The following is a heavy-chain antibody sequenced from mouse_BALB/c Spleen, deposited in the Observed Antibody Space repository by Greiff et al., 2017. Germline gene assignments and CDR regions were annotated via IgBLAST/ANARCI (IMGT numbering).Heavy chain of an antibody. V-gene: IGHV2-9*02. D-gene: IGHD1-1*01. Sequence: VKVVESGPGLVAPSQSLSITCTVSGFSLTSYGVHWVRQPPGKGLEWLGVIWAGGSTNYNSALMSRLSISKDNSKSQVFLKMNSLQTDDTAMYYCARVIYYYGSSFFDYWGQGTTLTVSS. CDR1: GFSLTSYG. J-gene: IGHJ2*01. CDR3: ARVIYYYGSSFFDY. CDR2: IWAGGST.